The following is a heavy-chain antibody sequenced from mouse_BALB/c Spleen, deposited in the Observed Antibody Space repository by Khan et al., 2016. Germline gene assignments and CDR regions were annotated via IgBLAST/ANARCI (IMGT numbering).Heavy chain of an antibody. J-gene: IGHJ3*01. V-gene: IGHV3-5*02. Sequence: EVQLQESGPGLVKPSQTVSLTCTATGISITTGNYRWSWIRQFPGNKLEWIGFINYSGTITYNPSLTSRTTITRDTSKNQFFLEMNSLTAEDTATYYCARDHYYGYWFAYWGQGTLVTVSA. CDR2: INYSGTI. CDR3: ARDHYYGYWFAY. CDR1: GISITTGNYR. D-gene: IGHD1-2*01.